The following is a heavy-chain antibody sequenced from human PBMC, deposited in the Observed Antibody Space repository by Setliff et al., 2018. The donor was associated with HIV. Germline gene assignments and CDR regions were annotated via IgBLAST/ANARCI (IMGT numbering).Heavy chain of an antibody. Sequence: SETLSLTCTVSGGSISDTTYYWGWIRQPPGKGLEWIGNIYHSGSTLYKPSLKSRVTMSVDTSKNQFSLKLNSVTAADSAVYYCARRQAEDYGSGRFDCWGHGMLVTVSS. D-gene: IGHD3-10*01. V-gene: IGHV4-39*07. CDR3: ARRQAEDYGSGRFDC. CDR2: IYHSGST. CDR1: GGSISDTTYY. J-gene: IGHJ4*01.